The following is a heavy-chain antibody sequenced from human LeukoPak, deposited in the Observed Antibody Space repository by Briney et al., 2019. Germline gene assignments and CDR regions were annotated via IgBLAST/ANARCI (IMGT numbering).Heavy chain of an antibody. Sequence: PGRSLRLSCAASRFTFSSYAMHWVRQTPGKGLEWVAVISYDGTNKYYTESVKGRFTISRDNSKNALYLQMNSLRADDTAVYYCAKGGLRYFEWLGEYWGQGTLVTVSS. D-gene: IGHD3-9*01. J-gene: IGHJ4*02. CDR3: AKGGLRYFEWLGEY. CDR1: RFTFSSYA. V-gene: IGHV3-30*18. CDR2: ISYDGTNK.